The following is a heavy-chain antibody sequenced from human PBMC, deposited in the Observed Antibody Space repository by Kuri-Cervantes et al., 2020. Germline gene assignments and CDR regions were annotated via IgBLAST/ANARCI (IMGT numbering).Heavy chain of an antibody. D-gene: IGHD3-9*01. J-gene: IGHJ6*02. CDR3: AKVGDILTGYKISYYYYGMDV. CDR2: ISGSDGTT. CDR1: GFTFSNYA. Sequence: ETLSLTCAASGFTFSNYAMHWVRQAPGKGLEWVSTISGSDGTTHYADSVKGRFTISRDNSKNTLYLQMNTLRAEDTAVYYCAKVGDILTGYKISYYYYGMDVWGQGTTVTVSS. V-gene: IGHV3-23*01.